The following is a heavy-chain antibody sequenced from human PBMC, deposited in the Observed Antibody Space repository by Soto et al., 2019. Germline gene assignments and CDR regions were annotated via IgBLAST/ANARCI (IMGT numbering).Heavy chain of an antibody. CDR2: IYYSGST. CDR3: AREIPFVAARVNWFDP. Sequence: KPSETLSLTCTASGGSISSGGYYWSWIRQHPGKGLEWIGYIYYSGSTYYNPSLKSRVTISVDTSKNQFSLKLSSVTAADTAVYYCAREIPFVAARVNWFDPWGQGTLVTVSS. D-gene: IGHD6-6*01. V-gene: IGHV4-31*03. CDR1: GGSISSGGYY. J-gene: IGHJ5*02.